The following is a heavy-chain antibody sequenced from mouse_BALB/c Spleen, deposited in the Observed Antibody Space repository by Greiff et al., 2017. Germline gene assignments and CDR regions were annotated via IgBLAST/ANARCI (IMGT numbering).Heavy chain of an antibody. CDR1: GFSLSTSGMG. V-gene: IGHV8-12*01. CDR2: IYWDDDK. D-gene: IGHD2-1*01. CDR3: ARSHYGNSFAY. J-gene: IGHJ3*01. Sequence: QVQLKECGPGILQPSQTLSLTCSFSGFSLSTSGMGVSWIRQPSGKGLEWLAHIYWDDDKRYNPSLKSRLTISKDTSSNQVFLKITSVDTADTATYYCARSHYGNSFAYWGQGTLVTVSA.